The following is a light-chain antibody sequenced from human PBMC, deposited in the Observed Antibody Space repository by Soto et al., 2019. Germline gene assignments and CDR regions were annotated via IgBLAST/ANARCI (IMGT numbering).Light chain of an antibody. CDR2: WAS. Sequence: DLVMTQSPDSLAVSLGERATINCKSSQSVLYSSNNKNYLAWYQQKPGQPPKLIISWASTREAGVPDRFSGSGSGTDFTLTISSLQAEDVAVYYCQQYYSLPWTFGQGTKVAIK. J-gene: IGKJ1*01. V-gene: IGKV4-1*01. CDR1: QSVLYSSNNKNY. CDR3: QQYYSLPWT.